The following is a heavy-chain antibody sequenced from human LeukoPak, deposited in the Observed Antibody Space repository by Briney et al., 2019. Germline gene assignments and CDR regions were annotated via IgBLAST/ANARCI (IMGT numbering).Heavy chain of an antibody. Sequence: PGGSLRLSCAASGFTVSSNYMSWVRQAPGKGLEWVSVIYSGGSTYYADSVKGRFTISRDNSKNTLYLQMNSPRAEDTAVYYCARDPYSSSLYFDYWGQGTLVTVSS. D-gene: IGHD6-6*01. V-gene: IGHV3-66*02. J-gene: IGHJ4*02. CDR3: ARDPYSSSLYFDY. CDR2: IYSGGST. CDR1: GFTVSSNY.